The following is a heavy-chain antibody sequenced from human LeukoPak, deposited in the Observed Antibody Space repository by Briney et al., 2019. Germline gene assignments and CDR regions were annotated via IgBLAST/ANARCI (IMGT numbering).Heavy chain of an antibody. J-gene: IGHJ6*03. CDR2: MNPNSGNT. V-gene: IGHV1-8*01. CDR3: ARGPAARRFLGDSSVHRPQYYYYYYYMDV. CDR1: GYTFTSYD. D-gene: IGHD3-3*01. Sequence: ASVKVSCKASGYTFTSYDINWVRQATGQELEWMGWMNPNSGNTGYAQKFQGRVTMTRNTSISTAYMELSSLRSEDTAVYYCARGPAARRFLGDSSVHRPQYYYYYYYMDVWGQGTLVTVSS.